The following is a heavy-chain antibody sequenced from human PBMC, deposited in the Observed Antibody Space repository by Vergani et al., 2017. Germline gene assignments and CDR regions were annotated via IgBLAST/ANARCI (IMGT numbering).Heavy chain of an antibody. CDR3: ATTRRVFGVVTTFDY. D-gene: IGHD3-3*01. Sequence: QVQLVQSGAEVKKPGASVKVSCKASGYTFTGYYMHWVRQAPGQGLEWMGWINPNSGGTNYAQKFQGRVTMTRDTSISTAYMELSSLRSEDTAVYYCATTRRVFGVVTTFDYWGQGTLVTVSS. J-gene: IGHJ4*02. CDR1: GYTFTGYY. V-gene: IGHV1-2*02. CDR2: INPNSGGT.